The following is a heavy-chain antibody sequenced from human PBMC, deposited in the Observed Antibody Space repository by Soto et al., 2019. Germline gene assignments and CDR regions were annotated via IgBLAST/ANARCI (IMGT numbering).Heavy chain of an antibody. CDR2: INPSGGST. Sequence: ASVKVSCKASGGTFSSYTFSWVRQAPGQGLEWMGIINPSGGSTSYAQKFQGRVTMTRDTSTSTVYMELSSLRSEDTAVYYCARPYYDILTGYYSLDYWGRG. D-gene: IGHD3-9*01. CDR3: ARPYYDILTGYYSLDY. CDR1: GGTFSSYT. V-gene: IGHV1-46*01. J-gene: IGHJ4*02.